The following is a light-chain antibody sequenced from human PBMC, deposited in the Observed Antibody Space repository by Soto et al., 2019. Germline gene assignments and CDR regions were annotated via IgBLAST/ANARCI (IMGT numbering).Light chain of an antibody. CDR3: QQRINWPPMFT. Sequence: EIVLTQSPPTLSLSPGESATLSCRASQSVSSYFSWYQQKPGQAPRLVTYDASNRATGIPPRFSGSGSGTDFTLTISSLEPEDFAVYYCQQRINWPPMFTFGQGTKVDIK. CDR1: QSVSSY. V-gene: IGKV3-11*01. CDR2: DAS. J-gene: IGKJ2*01.